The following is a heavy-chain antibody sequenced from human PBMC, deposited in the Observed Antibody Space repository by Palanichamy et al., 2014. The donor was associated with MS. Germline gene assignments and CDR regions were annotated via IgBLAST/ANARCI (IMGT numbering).Heavy chain of an antibody. CDR1: GFTFSSYG. V-gene: IGHV3-30*18. CDR2: ISYDGSNK. D-gene: IGHD3-22*01. J-gene: IGHJ4*02. CDR3: AKSTSYYDSSGYGPLGY. Sequence: QLVEVWGRRGPAWRSLRLSCAASGFTFSSYGMHWVRQAPGKGLEWVAVISYDGSNKYYADSVKGRFTISRDNSKNTLYLQMNSLRAEDTAVYYCAKSTSYYDSSGYGPLGYWGQGTLVTVSS.